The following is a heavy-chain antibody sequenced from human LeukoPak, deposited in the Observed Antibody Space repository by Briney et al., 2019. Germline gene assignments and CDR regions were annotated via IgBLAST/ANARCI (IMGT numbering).Heavy chain of an antibody. CDR3: ARANVAVAGTRFEN. Sequence: GGSLRLSCAASGFTVSSNYMSWVRQAPGKGLEWVSVIYSGGSTYYADSVKGRFTISRDNSKNTLYLQMNSLRAEDTAVYYCARANVAVAGTRFENWGQGTLVTVSS. CDR2: IYSGGST. D-gene: IGHD6-19*01. J-gene: IGHJ4*02. CDR1: GFTVSSNY. V-gene: IGHV3-53*01.